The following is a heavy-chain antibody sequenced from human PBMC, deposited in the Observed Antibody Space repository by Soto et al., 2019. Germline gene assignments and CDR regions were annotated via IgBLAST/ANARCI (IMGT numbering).Heavy chain of an antibody. CDR3: ARVAGCSSPSCPNWFDP. CDR2: IIPIFGTA. J-gene: IGHJ5*02. CDR1: GGTFSSYA. Sequence: ASVNVYCKASGGTFSSYAIGWVRQAPGQGLEWMGGIIPIFGTANYAQKFQGRVTITADESTSTAYMELSSLRSEDTAVYYCARVAGCSSPSCPNWFDPWGQGTLVTVSS. D-gene: IGHD2-2*01. V-gene: IGHV1-69*13.